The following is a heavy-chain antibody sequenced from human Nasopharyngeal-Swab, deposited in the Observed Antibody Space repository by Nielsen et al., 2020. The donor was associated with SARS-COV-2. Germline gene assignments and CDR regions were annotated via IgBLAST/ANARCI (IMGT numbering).Heavy chain of an antibody. CDR3: ASVPSGSYYLYWFDP. D-gene: IGHD3-10*01. CDR2: IYYSGST. V-gene: IGHV4-39*01. CDR1: GGSISSSSYY. J-gene: IGHJ5*02. Sequence: SETLSLTCTVSGGSISSSSYYWGWIRQPPGKGLEWIGSIYYSGSTYYNPSLKSRVTISVDTSKNQFSLKLSSVTAADTAVYYCASVPSGSYYLYWFDPWGQGTLVTVSS.